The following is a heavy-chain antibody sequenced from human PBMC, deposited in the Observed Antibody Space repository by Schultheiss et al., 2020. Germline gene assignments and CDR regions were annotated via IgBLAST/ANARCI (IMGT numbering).Heavy chain of an antibody. CDR2: IYYSGST. CDR1: GGSISSYY. V-gene: IGHV4-59*01. D-gene: IGHD4-17*01. CDR3: ARVGGDYVEGAFDI. J-gene: IGHJ3*02. Sequence: SETLSLTCTVSGGSISSYYWSWIRQHPGKGLEWIGYIYYSGSTNYNPSLKSRVTISVDTSKNQFSLKLSSVTAADTAVYYCARVGGDYVEGAFDIWGQGTMVTVSS.